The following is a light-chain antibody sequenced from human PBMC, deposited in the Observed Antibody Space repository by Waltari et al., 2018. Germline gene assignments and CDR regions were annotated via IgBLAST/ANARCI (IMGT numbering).Light chain of an antibody. CDR2: GKN. V-gene: IGLV3-19*01. Sequence: SSELTQDPAVSVALGQTVRITCQGDSLRTYYVSWFHQKPGQAPALVIYGKNNRPSGIPDRFSASSSGITASLTIIGAQAEDEADYYCHSRDSSGDVLIGGGTKLTVV. CDR3: HSRDSSGDVL. CDR1: SLRTYY. J-gene: IGLJ2*01.